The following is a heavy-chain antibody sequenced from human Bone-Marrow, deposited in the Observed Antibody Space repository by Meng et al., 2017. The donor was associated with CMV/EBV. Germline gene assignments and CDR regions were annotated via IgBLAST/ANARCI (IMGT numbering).Heavy chain of an antibody. D-gene: IGHD2-2*01. CDR1: GFTFSSYG. V-gene: IGHV3-48*04. CDR2: ISSSSSTI. Sequence: GESLKISCAASGFTFSSYGMHWVRQAPGKGLEWVSYISSSSSTIYYADSVKGRFTISRDNAKNSLYLQMNSLRAEDTAVYYCARGVRYCSSTSCLWFDYWGQGTLVTVSS. CDR3: ARGVRYCSSTSCLWFDY. J-gene: IGHJ4*02.